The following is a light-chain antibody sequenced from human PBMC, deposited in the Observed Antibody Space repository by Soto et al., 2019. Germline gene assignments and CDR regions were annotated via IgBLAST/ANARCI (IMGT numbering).Light chain of an antibody. CDR2: SAS. Sequence: DIQLTQSPSSLSASVGDTFTITFRASQSISTYLNWWQHKPGTAPRLLISSASNLHTGVPSRFSGSGSGAAFTLTIRSLQPEDSATYFCQQNFNIILTFGGGTKVDIK. J-gene: IGKJ4*01. CDR3: QQNFNIILT. CDR1: QSISTY. V-gene: IGKV1-39*01.